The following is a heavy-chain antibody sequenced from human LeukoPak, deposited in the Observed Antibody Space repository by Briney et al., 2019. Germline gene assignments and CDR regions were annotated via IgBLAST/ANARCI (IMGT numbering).Heavy chain of an antibody. V-gene: IGHV3-7*01. CDR1: GFTFSSYW. CDR3: AKNGVVTRGDAFDI. Sequence: GGSLRLSCAASGFTFSSYWMTWVRQAPGKGLEWVANIKKDGSEKYYVDSVKGRFTISRDNSKNTLYLQMNSLRAEDTAVYYCAKNGVVTRGDAFDIWGQGTMVTVSS. D-gene: IGHD3-22*01. J-gene: IGHJ3*02. CDR2: IKKDGSEK.